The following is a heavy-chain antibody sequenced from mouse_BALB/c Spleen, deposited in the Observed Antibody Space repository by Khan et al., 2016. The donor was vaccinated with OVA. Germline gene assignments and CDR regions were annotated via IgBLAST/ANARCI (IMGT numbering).Heavy chain of an antibody. CDR2: IYPGNSDT. V-gene: IGHV1-5*01. D-gene: IGHD2-10*02. CDR3: ARGGYDNHAMDY. J-gene: IGHJ4*01. Sequence: VQLKQSGTVLARPGASVKMSCKASGYTFTSYWMHWVKQRPGQGLEWIGAIYPGNSDTNYNQKFKGKATLTADKYSSTAYMQLSSLKSEDSAVYFCARGGYDNHAMDYWGQGTSVTVSS. CDR1: GYTFTSYW.